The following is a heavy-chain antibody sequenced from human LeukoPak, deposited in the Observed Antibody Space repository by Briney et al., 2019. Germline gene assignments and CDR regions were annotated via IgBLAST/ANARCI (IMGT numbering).Heavy chain of an antibody. D-gene: IGHD3-16*01. V-gene: IGHV3-48*02. CDR2: ISSSSNTT. Sequence: GGSLRLSCAPSGFTASSSYMSWVRQAPGKGLEWVSYISSSSNTTYYADTAKGRFTISRDNAKNSLYLQMNSLSDEDTAVYYCARDRGRAFDYWGQGTLVTVSS. CDR3: ARDRGRAFDY. J-gene: IGHJ4*02. CDR1: GFTASSSY.